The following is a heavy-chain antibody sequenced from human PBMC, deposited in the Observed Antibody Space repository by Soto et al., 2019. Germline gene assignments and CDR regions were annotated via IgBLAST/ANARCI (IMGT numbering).Heavy chain of an antibody. D-gene: IGHD3-10*01. J-gene: IGHJ4*02. CDR2: IWYDGSNK. Sequence: QVQLVESGGGVVQPGRSLRLSCAASGFTFSSYGMHWVRQAPGKGLEWVAVIWYDGSNKYYADSVKGRFTISRDNSKNTLYLRMNSLRAEDTAVYYCARSVLWFGELPLVFGSRDYWGQGTLVTVSS. CDR1: GFTFSSYG. V-gene: IGHV3-33*01. CDR3: ARSVLWFGELPLVFGSRDY.